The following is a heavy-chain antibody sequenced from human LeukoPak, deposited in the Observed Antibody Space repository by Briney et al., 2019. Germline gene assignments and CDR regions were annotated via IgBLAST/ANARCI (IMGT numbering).Heavy chain of an antibody. Sequence: VASVKVSCKASGYTFTGYYMHWVRQAPGQGLEWMGWINPNSGGTNYAQKFQGRVTMTRDTSISTAHMELSRLRSDDTAVYYCARDGKRLAVAAYWGQGTLVTVSS. CDR1: GYTFTGYY. J-gene: IGHJ4*02. CDR3: ARDGKRLAVAAY. CDR2: INPNSGGT. V-gene: IGHV1-2*02. D-gene: IGHD6-19*01.